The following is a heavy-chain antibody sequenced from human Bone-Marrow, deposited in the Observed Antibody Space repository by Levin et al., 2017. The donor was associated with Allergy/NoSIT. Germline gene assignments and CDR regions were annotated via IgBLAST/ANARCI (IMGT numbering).Heavy chain of an antibody. CDR1: GFTFSDYY. V-gene: IGHV3-11*05. Sequence: PGGSLILSCAASGFTFSDYYMTWIRQAPGKGLEWVSYIKNSGTYTNYADSVRGRFTISRDNARNSLFLQMNSLRAEDTAVYYCARGVGAPDYFDSWGQGTLVTVSS. CDR3: ARGVGAPDYFDS. D-gene: IGHD1-14*01. CDR2: IKNSGTYT. J-gene: IGHJ4*02.